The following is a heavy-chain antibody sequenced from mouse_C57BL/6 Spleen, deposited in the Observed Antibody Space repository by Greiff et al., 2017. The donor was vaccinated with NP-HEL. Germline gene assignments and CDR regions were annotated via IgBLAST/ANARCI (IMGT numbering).Heavy chain of an antibody. Sequence: QVQLQQPGAELVKPGASVKMSCKASGYTFTSYWITWVKQRPGQGLEWIGDIYPGSGSTNYNEKFKSKATLTVDTSSSTAYMQLSSLTSEDSAVYYCARGGIYYGNDDAMDYWGQGTSVTVSS. J-gene: IGHJ4*01. V-gene: IGHV1-55*01. CDR2: IYPGSGST. CDR3: ARGGIYYGNDDAMDY. CDR1: GYTFTSYW. D-gene: IGHD2-2*01.